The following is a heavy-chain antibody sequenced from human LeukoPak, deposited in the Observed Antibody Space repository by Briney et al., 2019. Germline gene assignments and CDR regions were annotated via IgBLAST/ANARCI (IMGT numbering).Heavy chain of an antibody. CDR3: ARDLGYGSGSYYPNHY. CDR1: GYTFTSYD. D-gene: IGHD3-10*01. CDR2: MNPNSGNT. Sequence: ASVKVSCKASGYTFTSYDINWVRQATGQGLECMGWMNPNSGNTGYAQKFQGRVTMTRNTSISTAYMELSSLRSEDTAVYYCARDLGYGSGSYYPNHYWGQGTLVTVSS. V-gene: IGHV1-8*01. J-gene: IGHJ4*02.